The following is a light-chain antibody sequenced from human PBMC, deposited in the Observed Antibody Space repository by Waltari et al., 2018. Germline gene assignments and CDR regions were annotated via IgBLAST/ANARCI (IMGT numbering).Light chain of an antibody. CDR1: SSDVGDYNF. CDR2: KVS. CDR3: ASYTSGNTLYV. V-gene: IGLV2-14*01. J-gene: IGLJ1*01. Sequence: QSALTQPASVSGSPGQSITITCTGTSSDVGDYNFVSWYQHYPGKAPQVVIYKVSDRPSGVSSRFSGSKSGNTASLTISGLQPEDEADYFCASYTSGNTLYVFGTGTKVTVL.